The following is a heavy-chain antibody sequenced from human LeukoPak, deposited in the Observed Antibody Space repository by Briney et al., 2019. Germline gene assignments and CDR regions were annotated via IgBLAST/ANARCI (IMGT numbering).Heavy chain of an antibody. CDR3: ARDPVQDFDF. CDR1: GFTFTNYW. J-gene: IGHJ4*02. Sequence: GGSLRLSXAASGFTFTNYWMTWVSQAPGKGLEWVANINKDGSEKQYVDSVKGRFTISRDNPKNSVYLQMSSLRVEDSAVYYCARDPVQDFDFWGQGIMVTVSS. V-gene: IGHV3-7*01. CDR2: INKDGSEK.